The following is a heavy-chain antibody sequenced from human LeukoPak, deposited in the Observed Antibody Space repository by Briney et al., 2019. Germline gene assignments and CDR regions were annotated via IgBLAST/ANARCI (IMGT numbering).Heavy chain of an antibody. V-gene: IGHV1-18*01. Sequence: VASVKVSCKASGYTFTSYGISWVRQAPGQGLEWMGWISAYNGNTNYAQKLQGRVTMTTDTSTSTAYMELRSLRSDDTAVYYCARENAGIAAAGTNWFDPWGQGTLVTVSS. CDR1: GYTFTSYG. CDR3: ARENAGIAAAGTNWFDP. D-gene: IGHD6-13*01. CDR2: ISAYNGNT. J-gene: IGHJ5*02.